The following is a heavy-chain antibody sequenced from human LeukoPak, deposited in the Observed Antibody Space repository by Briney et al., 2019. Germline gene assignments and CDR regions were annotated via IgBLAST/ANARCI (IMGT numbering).Heavy chain of an antibody. J-gene: IGHJ4*02. CDR2: IDHSGST. CDR3: ARGPYDFWSGYLVV. D-gene: IGHD3-3*01. Sequence: PSETLSLPCAVYGGSFSGYYWSWIRQPPGKGLEWIGEIDHSGSTNYNPSLKSRVTISVDTSKNQFSLKLSSVTAADTAVYYCARGPYDFWSGYLVVWGQGTLVTVSS. V-gene: IGHV4-34*01. CDR1: GGSFSGYY.